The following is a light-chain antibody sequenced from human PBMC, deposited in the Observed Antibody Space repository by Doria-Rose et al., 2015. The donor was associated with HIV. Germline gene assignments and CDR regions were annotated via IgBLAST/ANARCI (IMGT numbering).Light chain of an antibody. V-gene: IGKV1-33*01. J-gene: IGKJ5*01. CDR1: QDISNY. CDR3: QQYENVPIT. CDR2: DAS. Sequence: DIQMTQSPSSLSASVGDRVTITCQASQDISNYLNWYQHKPGKAPKLLTCDASNLETGVPSRFSGSGSGTNFTLTISSLQPEDIATFYCQQYENVPITFGQGTRLEIK.